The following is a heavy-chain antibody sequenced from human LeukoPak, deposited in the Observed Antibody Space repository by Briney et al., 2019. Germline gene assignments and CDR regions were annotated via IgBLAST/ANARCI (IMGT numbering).Heavy chain of an antibody. V-gene: IGHV3-72*01. CDR2: TRNKANSYTT. J-gene: IGHJ4*02. CDR1: GFTFSDHY. CDR3: ARFYWAFDY. D-gene: IGHD2-8*02. Sequence: GGSLRLSCAASGFTFSDHYMDWVRQAPGKGLEWVGRTRNKANSYTTEYAAPVKGRFTISRDDSKNSLYLQMNSLKTEDTAMYYCARFYWAFDYWGQGTLVTVSS.